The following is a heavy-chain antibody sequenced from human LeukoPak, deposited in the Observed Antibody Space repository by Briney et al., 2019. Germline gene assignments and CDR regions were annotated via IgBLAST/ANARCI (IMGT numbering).Heavy chain of an antibody. Sequence: SETLSLTCAVYGGSFSGYYWSWIRQPPGNGPEWIGEINHSGSTNYNPSLKSRVTISVDTSKNQFSLKLSSETAADTAVYYCARAQALYYYYYYYMDVWGKGTTVTVSS. CDR1: GGSFSGYY. CDR3: ARAQALYYYYYYYMDV. J-gene: IGHJ6*03. V-gene: IGHV4-34*01. CDR2: INHSGST.